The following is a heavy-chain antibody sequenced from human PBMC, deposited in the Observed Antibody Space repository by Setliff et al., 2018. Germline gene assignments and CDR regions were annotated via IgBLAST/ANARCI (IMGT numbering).Heavy chain of an antibody. J-gene: IGHJ4*02. V-gene: IGHV4-59*02. Sequence: SETLSLTCNVSGASVSSHYWDWIRQPPGKGLEWIGFISYSGITTYNVSLKSRVSISVDTSKNQFSLNLNSVTVADTAVYFCARGVRTGHLDSWGQGTLVTVSS. D-gene: IGHD1-1*01. CDR3: ARGVRTGHLDS. CDR1: GASVSSHY. CDR2: ISYSGIT.